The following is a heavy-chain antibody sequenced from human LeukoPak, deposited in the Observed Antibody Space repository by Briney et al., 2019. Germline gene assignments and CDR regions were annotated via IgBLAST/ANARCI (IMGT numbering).Heavy chain of an antibody. D-gene: IGHD4-17*01. CDR2: IWPDDSDT. CDR1: GYSFTSYC. V-gene: IGHV5-51*01. CDR3: ARLYGDYLFDY. J-gene: IGHJ4*02. Sequence: GESLKISCKGSGYSFTSYCIGWVRQMPGKGLEWMGIIWPDDSDTRYSPSFQGQVTISADKSISAAYLQWSTLKASDSAMYYCARLYGDYLFDYWGQGTLVTVSS.